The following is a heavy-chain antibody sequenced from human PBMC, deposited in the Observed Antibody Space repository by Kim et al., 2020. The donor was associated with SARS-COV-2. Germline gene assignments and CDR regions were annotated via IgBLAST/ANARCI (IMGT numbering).Heavy chain of an antibody. D-gene: IGHD4-4*01. V-gene: IGHV5-10-1*01. J-gene: IGHJ4*02. Sequence: GESLKISCKGSGYSFTSYWISWVRQMPGKGLEWMGRIDPSDSYTNYSPSFQGHVTISADKSISTAYLQWSSLKASDTAMYYCARHGGLTTEFDYWGQGTLVTVSS. CDR1: GYSFTSYW. CDR3: ARHGGLTTEFDY. CDR2: IDPSDSYT.